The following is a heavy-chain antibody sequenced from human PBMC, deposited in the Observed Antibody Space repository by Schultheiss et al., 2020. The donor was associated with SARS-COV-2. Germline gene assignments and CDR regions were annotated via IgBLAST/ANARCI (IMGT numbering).Heavy chain of an antibody. CDR3: ARGGGYGTYYYYGMDV. CDR1: GFTFSSYS. V-gene: IGHV3-48*02. J-gene: IGHJ6*02. Sequence: GGSLRLSCAASGFTFSSYSMNWVRQAPGKGLEWVSYISSSSSTIYYADSVKGRFTISRDNAKNSLYLQMNSLRDEDTAVYYCARGGGYGTYYYYGMDVWGQGTTVTVSS. D-gene: IGHD2-15*01. CDR2: ISSSSSTI.